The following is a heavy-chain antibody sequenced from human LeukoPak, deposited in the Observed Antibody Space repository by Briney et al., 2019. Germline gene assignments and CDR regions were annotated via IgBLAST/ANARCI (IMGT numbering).Heavy chain of an antibody. CDR2: ISSSSSYI. CDR3: ARVKTSYGSGSYYGMDV. Sequence: PGRSLRLSCAASGFTFSSYVMHWVRQAPGKGLEWVSSISSSSSYIYYADSVKGRFTISRDNAKNSLYLQMNSLRAEDTAVYYCARVKTSYGSGSYYGMDVWGQGTTVTVSS. J-gene: IGHJ6*02. D-gene: IGHD3-10*01. CDR1: GFTFSSYV. V-gene: IGHV3-21*01.